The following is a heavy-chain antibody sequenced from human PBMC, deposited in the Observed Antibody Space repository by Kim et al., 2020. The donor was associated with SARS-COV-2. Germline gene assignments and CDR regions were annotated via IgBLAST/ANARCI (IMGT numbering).Heavy chain of an antibody. D-gene: IGHD2-8*01. J-gene: IGHJ1*01. CDR2: ISDSGGST. CDR3: ANNVVAFGQYFHH. CDR1: GFTFSSYA. Sequence: GGSPRLSCAASGFTFSSYAISWVRQAPGKGLEWVSIISDSGGSTYYADSVKGRFTISRDNSRNTLYLQMNSLSAEDTAVYYCANNVVAFGQYFHHWGQGT. V-gene: IGHV3-23*01.